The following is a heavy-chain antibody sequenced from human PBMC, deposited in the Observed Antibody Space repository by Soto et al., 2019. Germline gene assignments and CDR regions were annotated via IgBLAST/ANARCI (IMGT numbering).Heavy chain of an antibody. CDR1: GFTCSSYD. D-gene: IGHD2-8*02. Sequence: PGGSLRLSCAASGFTCSSYDMSWVRQAPGKGLEWVSTILVAGSTHYPDSVKGRFTISRDISKNTVFLQMNSLTAGDTAVYYCAKATATGGGAFNICGQGTGVTVSS. CDR2: ILVAGST. V-gene: IGHV3-23*01. J-gene: IGHJ3*02. CDR3: AKATATGGGAFNI.